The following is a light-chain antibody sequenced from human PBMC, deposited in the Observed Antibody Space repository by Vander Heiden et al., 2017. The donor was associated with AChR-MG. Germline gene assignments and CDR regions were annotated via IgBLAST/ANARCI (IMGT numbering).Light chain of an antibody. Sequence: EIVLTQSPATLSLSPGERAILSCRASQTVSGYLAWYQQKHGQSPRLLIYDTSNRATGIPARFSGSGSGTDFTLTIDSLEPEDFAVYYCQQRRYWPRTFGQGTRVEI. CDR3: QQRRYWPRT. V-gene: IGKV3-11*01. J-gene: IGKJ1*01. CDR1: QTVSGY. CDR2: DTS.